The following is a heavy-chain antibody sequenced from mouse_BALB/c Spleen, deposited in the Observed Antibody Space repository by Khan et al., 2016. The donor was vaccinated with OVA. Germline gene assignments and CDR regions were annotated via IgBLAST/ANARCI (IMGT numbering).Heavy chain of an antibody. Sequence: EVELVESGGDVVKPGGSLKLSCAASGFTFSTYGMSWVRQTPDKRLEWVATVSTGGHYTYYPDTVKGRFTISRDNAKNTLYLQMNSLKSEDTAKFYCERLAYYYDSEGFAYWGQGTLVTVSA. V-gene: IGHV5-6*01. CDR1: GFTFSTYG. CDR3: ERLAYYYDSEGFAY. D-gene: IGHD1-1*01. CDR2: VSTGGHYT. J-gene: IGHJ3*01.